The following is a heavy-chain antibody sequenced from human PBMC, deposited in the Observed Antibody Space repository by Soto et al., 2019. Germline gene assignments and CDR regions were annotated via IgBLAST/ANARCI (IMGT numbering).Heavy chain of an antibody. CDR3: ARPANAHSASSGYHHDAFAI. D-gene: IGHD3-22*01. CDR1: GGSFSDYY. V-gene: IGHV4-34*01. J-gene: IGHJ3*02. Sequence: VQLQQWGAGLLKPSETLSLTCAVYGGSFSDYYWSWIRLIPGKGLQWIGEINYNGGANYNPSLKSRVTMSVDTSKNQFSVKMRFVTAADTALYYCARPANAHSASSGYHHDAFAIWGQGRKVTVYS. CDR2: INYNGGA.